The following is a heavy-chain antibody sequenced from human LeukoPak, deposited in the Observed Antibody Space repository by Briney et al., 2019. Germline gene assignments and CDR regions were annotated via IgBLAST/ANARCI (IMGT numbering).Heavy chain of an antibody. D-gene: IGHD3-10*01. V-gene: IGHV3-23*01. CDR1: GFTFSNYG. CDR3: AKDHMYYYGSGSYYNY. CDR2: ISGSGGGT. Sequence: GGSLRLSCAASGFTFSNYGMNWVRQAPGKGLEWVSVISGSGGGTHYADSVKGRFTISRDNSKNTLYLQMNSLRAEDTAVYYCAKDHMYYYGSGSYYNYWGQGTLVTVSS. J-gene: IGHJ4*02.